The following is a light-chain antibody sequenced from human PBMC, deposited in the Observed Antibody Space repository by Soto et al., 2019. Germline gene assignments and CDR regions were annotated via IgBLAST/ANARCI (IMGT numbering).Light chain of an antibody. Sequence: DSQMTQSPSSLSASVGDTVTISCRATQTISTTLNWYQHKPGKAPNLLIYAASSLQSGVPSRFSGSGSGTDFTLTISSLQPEDFATYYCQQSYSTPHTFGQGTRLEIK. CDR2: AAS. CDR3: QQSYSTPHT. V-gene: IGKV1-39*01. CDR1: QTISTT. J-gene: IGKJ5*01.